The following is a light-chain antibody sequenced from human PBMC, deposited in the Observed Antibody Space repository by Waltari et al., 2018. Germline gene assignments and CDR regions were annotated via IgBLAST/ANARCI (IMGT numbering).Light chain of an antibody. CDR3: LQDHDYPYS. CDR2: GAS. CDR1: QDIGNE. J-gene: IGKJ2*01. V-gene: IGKV1-6*01. Sequence: AIQLTQFPPSLSAAFGDSVTIICRASQDIGNELGWFQQKPGIAPKPLIYGASFLQDGVPSRFSGSGSGTDFTLTISSLQPEDFASYLCLQDHDYPYSFGHGTKLE.